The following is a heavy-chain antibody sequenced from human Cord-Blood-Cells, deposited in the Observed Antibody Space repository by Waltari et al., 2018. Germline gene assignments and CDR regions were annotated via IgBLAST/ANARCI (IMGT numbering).Heavy chain of an antibody. D-gene: IGHD4-4*01. CDR2: IRSKANSYAT. J-gene: IGHJ4*02. V-gene: IGHV3-73*02. CDR1: GFTFSGSA. CDR3: TRRDSNFDY. Sequence: EVQLVESGGGLVQPGGSLKLSCAASGFTFSGSAMHWVRQASGKGVEWVGRIRSKANSYATAYAASVKGRFTIARDDSKNTAYLQMNSLKTEDTAVYYCTRRDSNFDYWGQGTLVTVSS.